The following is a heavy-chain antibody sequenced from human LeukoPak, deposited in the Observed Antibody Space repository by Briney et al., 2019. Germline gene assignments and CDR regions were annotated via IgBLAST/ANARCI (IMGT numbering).Heavy chain of an antibody. CDR3: AELGITTIGGV. J-gene: IGHJ6*04. D-gene: IGHD3-10*02. CDR2: ISSSGSTV. CDR1: GFTFSSYE. V-gene: IGHV3-48*03. Sequence: GGSLRLSCAASGFTFSSYEMNWVRQAPGKGLEWVSYISSSGSTVYYADSVKGRFTISRENAKNSLYLQMNSLRAEDTAVYYCAELGITTIGGVWGKGTTVTISS.